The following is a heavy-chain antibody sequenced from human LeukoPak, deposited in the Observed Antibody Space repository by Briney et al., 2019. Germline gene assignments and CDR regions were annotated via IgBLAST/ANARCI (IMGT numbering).Heavy chain of an antibody. CDR2: IYSGGST. D-gene: IGHD3-22*01. V-gene: IGHV3-53*05. CDR3: AKAGTYDSGGYYYFQH. CDR1: GFTVSSNY. Sequence: GGSLRLSCAASGFTVSSNYMSWVRQAPGKGLEWVSIIYSGGSTFYADSVKGRFTISRDNSKNTLYLQMNSLRAEDTAVYYCAKAGTYDSGGYYYFQHWGQGTLVTVSS. J-gene: IGHJ1*01.